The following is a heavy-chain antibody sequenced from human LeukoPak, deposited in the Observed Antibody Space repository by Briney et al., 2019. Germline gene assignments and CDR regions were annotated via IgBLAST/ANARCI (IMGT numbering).Heavy chain of an antibody. V-gene: IGHV5-51*01. CDR3: ARGASGFGAYD. J-gene: IGHJ4*02. CDR1: GYSFTTYW. D-gene: IGHD5-12*01. Sequence: GESLKISCTGFGYSFTTYWIGWVRQMPGRGLEWMGIFYPGDSDTRYSPSFQGQVTISADKSITTAFLQWSSLKASDTAMYFCARGASGFGAYDWGQGTLVTVSS. CDR2: FYPGDSDT.